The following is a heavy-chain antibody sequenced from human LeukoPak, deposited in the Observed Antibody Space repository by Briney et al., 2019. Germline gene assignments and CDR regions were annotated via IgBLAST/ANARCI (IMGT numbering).Heavy chain of an antibody. J-gene: IGHJ3*02. CDR2: ISGSGGST. CDR3: AKYRGDGYNLWDDAFDI. Sequence: GGSLRLSCAASGFTFSSYAMSWVRQAPGKGLEWVSAISGSGGSTYYADSVKGRFTISRDNSKNTLYLQMNSLRAEDTAVYYCAKYRGDGYNLWDDAFDIWGQGTMVTVSS. CDR1: GFTFSSYA. V-gene: IGHV3-23*01. D-gene: IGHD5-12*01.